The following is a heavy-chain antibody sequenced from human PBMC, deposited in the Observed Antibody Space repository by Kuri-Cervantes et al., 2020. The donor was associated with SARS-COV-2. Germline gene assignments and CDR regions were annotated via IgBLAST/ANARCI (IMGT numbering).Heavy chain of an antibody. CDR3: AKDRVGVHDF. J-gene: IGHJ4*02. CDR1: GFNFSRTD. V-gene: IGHV3-30*18. Sequence: GGSLRLSCAASGFNFSRTDMHWVRQAPGKGLEWVAVISHDGKNKKCTASGKGRFTISRDNSQNTLYLHMKSLRSEDTAIYYCAKDRVGVHDFWGQGTLVTVSS. CDR2: ISHDGKNK. D-gene: IGHD2-21*01.